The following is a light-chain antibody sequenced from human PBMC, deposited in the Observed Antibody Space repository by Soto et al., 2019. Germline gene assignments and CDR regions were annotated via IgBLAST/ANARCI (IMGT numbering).Light chain of an antibody. Sequence: EVVLTQSPGTLSLSPGERATLSCRASQTVTTSQLTWFQQKPGQAPRLLICAASIRAAGIPDRFSGSGSGTDFTLTISRLEPEDFAVYYCQQYGSAPFTFGGGTKVEIK. CDR3: QQYGSAPFT. CDR2: AAS. V-gene: IGKV3-20*01. J-gene: IGKJ4*01. CDR1: QTVTTSQ.